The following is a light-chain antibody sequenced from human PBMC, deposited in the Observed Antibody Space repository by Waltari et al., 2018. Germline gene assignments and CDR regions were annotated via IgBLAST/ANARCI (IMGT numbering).Light chain of an antibody. Sequence: DIQMTQSPSTLSASVGDSVTITCRASQSISSWLAWYQQRPGKAPNLLIYKASSVESGVPSRFSGSGSGTEFTLTISSLQPDDFATYYCQHYNSYSPTFGQGTKVEIK. CDR2: KAS. J-gene: IGKJ1*01. CDR3: QHYNSYSPT. V-gene: IGKV1-5*03. CDR1: QSISSW.